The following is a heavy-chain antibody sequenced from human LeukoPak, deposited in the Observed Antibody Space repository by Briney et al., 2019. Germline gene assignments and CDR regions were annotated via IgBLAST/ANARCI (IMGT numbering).Heavy chain of an antibody. J-gene: IGHJ4*02. D-gene: IGHD6-6*01. CDR2: IRSKAYGGTT. CDR1: GFTFSSYV. Sequence: QPGGSLRLSCAASGFTFSSYVMSWVRQVPGKGLEWVGFIRSKAYGGTTEYAASVKGRFTISRDDSKSIAYLQMNSLKTEDTAVYYCTREFRYSSSSSFDYWGQGTLVTVSS. CDR3: TREFRYSSSSSFDY. V-gene: IGHV3-49*04.